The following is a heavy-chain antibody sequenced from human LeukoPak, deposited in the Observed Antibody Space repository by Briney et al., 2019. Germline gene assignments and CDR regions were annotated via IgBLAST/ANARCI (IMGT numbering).Heavy chain of an antibody. Sequence: SVKVSCKASGGTFSSYAISWVRQAPGQGLEWMGGIIPIFGTANYAQKFQGRVTITADESTSTAYMELSSLRSEDTAVYYCASQGIVVVPAAIGWFDPWGQGTLVTASS. CDR1: GGTFSSYA. D-gene: IGHD2-2*01. J-gene: IGHJ5*02. CDR3: ASQGIVVVPAAIGWFDP. CDR2: IIPIFGTA. V-gene: IGHV1-69*13.